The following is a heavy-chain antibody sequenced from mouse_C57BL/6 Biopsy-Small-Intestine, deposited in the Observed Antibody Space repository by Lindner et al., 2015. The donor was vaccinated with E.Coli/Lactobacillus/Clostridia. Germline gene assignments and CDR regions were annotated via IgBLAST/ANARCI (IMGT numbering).Heavy chain of an antibody. CDR1: GYTFSDYY. V-gene: IGHV1-26*01. J-gene: IGHJ4*01. CDR3: ARGPPNDFDPSGFGYFFDY. Sequence: SVKVSCKTSGYTFSDYYLHWVRQAPGQGLEWMGWINPKTGGTNYAQKFQGWVTMSRDTSITSTHLEVRRLKSADTAVYFCARGPPNDFDPSGFGYFFDYWGQGSLVTVSS. CDR2: INPKTGGT. D-gene: IGHD1-2*01.